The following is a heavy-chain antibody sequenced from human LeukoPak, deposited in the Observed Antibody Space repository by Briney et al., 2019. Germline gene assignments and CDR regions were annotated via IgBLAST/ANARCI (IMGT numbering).Heavy chain of an antibody. D-gene: IGHD2-15*01. CDR3: VRHLSAGRPAFDI. V-gene: IGHV4-59*08. Sequence: TASETLSLTCTVSGGSINSYYWSWTRQPPGKGLEWIGYIYYSGSTNYNPSLKSRVTISVDTSNNKFSLKLTSLTAADTAVYYCVRHLSAGRPAFDIWGQGTMVTVSS. J-gene: IGHJ3*02. CDR2: IYYSGST. CDR1: GGSINSYY.